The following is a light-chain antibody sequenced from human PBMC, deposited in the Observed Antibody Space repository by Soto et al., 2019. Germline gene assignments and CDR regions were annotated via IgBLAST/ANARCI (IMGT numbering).Light chain of an antibody. CDR3: QQYNNWPPLT. V-gene: IGKV3-15*01. J-gene: IGKJ4*01. CDR2: GAS. Sequence: EIVMTQSPATRSVSPGERATLSCRARQSGSSNLAWYQQKPGQAPRLLIYGASTMATGIPARFSGSGSGTEFTRTISSLPSEDFAVYYCQQYNNWPPLTFGGGTKVEIK. CDR1: QSGSSN.